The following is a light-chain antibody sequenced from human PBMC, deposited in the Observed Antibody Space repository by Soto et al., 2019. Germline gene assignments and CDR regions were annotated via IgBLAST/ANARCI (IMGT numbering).Light chain of an antibody. CDR3: QQYNDWPPFT. CDR1: QTVSSN. CDR2: GAS. V-gene: IGKV3-15*01. J-gene: IGKJ3*01. Sequence: EIVMTQSPATLSVSPGERATLSCRASQTVSSNLAWYQQKPGQAPRLLIHGASTRAAGIPARFSGSGSGTEFTLTLNSLQSEDFAVYYCQQYNDWPPFTVGPGTRVDIK.